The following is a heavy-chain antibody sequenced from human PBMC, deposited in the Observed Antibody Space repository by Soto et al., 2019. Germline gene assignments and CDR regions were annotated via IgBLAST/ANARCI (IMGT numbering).Heavy chain of an antibody. CDR2: INHSGST. J-gene: IGHJ5*02. D-gene: IGHD3-3*01. Sequence: PSETLSLTCAVYGGSFSGYYWSWIRQPPGKGLEWIGEINHSGSTNYNPSLKSRVTISVDTSKNQFSLKLSSVTAADTAVYYCARGRLYYDFWSGYNNWFDPWGQGTLVTVSS. V-gene: IGHV4-34*01. CDR3: ARGRLYYDFWSGYNNWFDP. CDR1: GGSFSGYY.